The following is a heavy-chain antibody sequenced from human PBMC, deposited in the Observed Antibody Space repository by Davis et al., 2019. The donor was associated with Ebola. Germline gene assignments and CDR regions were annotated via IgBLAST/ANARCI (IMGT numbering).Heavy chain of an antibody. CDR2: ISAYNGNT. V-gene: IGHV1-18*01. CDR3: ARSPEPFYYYYYGMDV. J-gene: IGHJ6*02. Sequence: ASVKVSCKASGYTFTSYGISWVRQAPGQGLEWMGWISAYNGNTNYAQKLQGRVTMTTDTSTSTAYMELRSLRSDDTAVYYCARSPEPFYYYYYGMDVWGQGTTVTVSS. D-gene: IGHD1-14*01. CDR1: GYTFTSYG.